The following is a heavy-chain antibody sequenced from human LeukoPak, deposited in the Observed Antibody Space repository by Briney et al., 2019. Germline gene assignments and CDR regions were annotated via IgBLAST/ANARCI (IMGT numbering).Heavy chain of an antibody. CDR2: INPNSGAT. CDR1: GYTFTGYY. V-gene: IGHV1-2*02. D-gene: IGHD5-18*01. CDR3: ARGLDLYPGYSYGQNWFDP. J-gene: IGHJ5*02. Sequence: ASVKVSCKASGYTFTGYYIHWVRQAPGQGLEWMGWINPNSGATNYAQKIQGRVTMTRDTSISTAYMELSRLRHDDTAVYYCARGLDLYPGYSYGQNWFDPWGQGTLVTVSS.